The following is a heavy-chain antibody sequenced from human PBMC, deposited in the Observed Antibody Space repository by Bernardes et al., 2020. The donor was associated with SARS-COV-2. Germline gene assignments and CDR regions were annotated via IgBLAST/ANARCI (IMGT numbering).Heavy chain of an antibody. V-gene: IGHV4-59*11. Sequence: SSTLPLTCTVSGDSIHSPYWSWIRQPPGQGLEWIGYFHYSGNTHYNPSLKSRVTISVDTSKNQLSLKLSSVTAADTAVYYCARPYGGSARGVYDIWGQGTMVTVSS. CDR1: GDSIHSPY. J-gene: IGHJ3*02. CDR3: ARPYGGSARGVYDI. D-gene: IGHD1-26*01. CDR2: FHYSGNT.